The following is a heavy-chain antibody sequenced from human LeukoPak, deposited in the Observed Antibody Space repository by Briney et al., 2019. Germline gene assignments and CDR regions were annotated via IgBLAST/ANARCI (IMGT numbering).Heavy chain of an antibody. Sequence: GASVKVSCKVSGYTLTELSMHWVRQAPGKGLEWMGGFDPEDGETIYAQKFQGRVTMTEDTSTDTAYMELSSLRSEDTAVYYCATAPKQGYSCGYYFDYWGQGTLVTVSS. J-gene: IGHJ4*02. D-gene: IGHD5-18*01. CDR1: GYTLTELS. CDR3: ATAPKQGYSCGYYFDY. V-gene: IGHV1-24*01. CDR2: FDPEDGET.